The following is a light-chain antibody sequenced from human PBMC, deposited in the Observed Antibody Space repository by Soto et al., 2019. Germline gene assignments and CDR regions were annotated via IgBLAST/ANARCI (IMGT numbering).Light chain of an antibody. CDR2: GAF. CDR1: QNIRRY. CDR3: QQSYNLPLT. V-gene: IGKV1-39*01. Sequence: DIQMTQSPFSLSASVGDRVTITCRASQNIRRYLNWYQVKSGTAPKNLIYGAFSLQAGVPSRFSGSGSVTDFTLTINGLQPEDFATYYCQQSYNLPLTFGGGTKVDMK. J-gene: IGKJ4*01.